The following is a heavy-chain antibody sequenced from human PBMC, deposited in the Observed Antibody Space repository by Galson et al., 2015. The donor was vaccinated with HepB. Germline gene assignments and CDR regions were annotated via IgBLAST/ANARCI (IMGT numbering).Heavy chain of an antibody. CDR1: GYTFTSYG. CDR2: ISAYNGNT. Sequence: SVKVSCKASGYTFTSYGISWVRQAPGQGLEWMGWISAYNGNTNYAQKLQGRVTMTTDTSTSTAYMELRSLRSDDTAVYYCARNLVCSSTSCYWGYYYYYMDVWGKGTTVTVSS. J-gene: IGHJ6*03. CDR3: ARNLVCSSTSCYWGYYYYYMDV. D-gene: IGHD2-2*01. V-gene: IGHV1-18*01.